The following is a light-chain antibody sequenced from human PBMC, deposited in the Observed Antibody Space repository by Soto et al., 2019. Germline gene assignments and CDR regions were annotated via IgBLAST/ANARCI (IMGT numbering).Light chain of an antibody. CDR3: QQLNIYPIT. V-gene: IGKV1-9*01. J-gene: IGKJ5*01. CDR2: GAS. CDR1: QGISSD. Sequence: DIQLTQSPSFLSASVGDRVTITSRASQGISSDLAWYQQKPGKAPNLLIYGASNLQTGVPSRFSGSGSGREFTLTISSLQPEDFATYYCQQLNIYPITFGQGTRLEI.